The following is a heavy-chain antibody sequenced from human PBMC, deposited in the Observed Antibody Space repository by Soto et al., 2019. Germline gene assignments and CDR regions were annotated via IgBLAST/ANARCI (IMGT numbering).Heavy chain of an antibody. Sequence: EVQLLESGGGLVQPGGSLRLSCAASGFTFSSYAMSWVRQAPGKGLEWVSAISGSGGSTYYADSVKGRFTISRDNSKNTLYLQMNSLRAEDTAVYYCANSNITYSSSWYYFDYWGQGTLVTVSS. V-gene: IGHV3-23*01. J-gene: IGHJ4*02. CDR1: GFTFSSYA. CDR2: ISGSGGST. CDR3: ANSNITYSSSWYYFDY. D-gene: IGHD6-13*01.